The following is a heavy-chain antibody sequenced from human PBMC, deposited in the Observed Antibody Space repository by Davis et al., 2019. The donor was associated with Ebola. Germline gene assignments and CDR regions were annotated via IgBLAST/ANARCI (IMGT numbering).Heavy chain of an antibody. CDR3: AAVRGWSYYYYGMDV. CDR2: IVVGSGNT. V-gene: IGHV1-58*01. J-gene: IGHJ6*02. CDR1: GFTFTSSA. Sequence: SVKVSCKASGFTFTSSAVQWVRQARGQRLEWIGWIVVGSGNTNYAQKFQERVTITRDMSTSTAYMELSSLRSEDTAVYYCAAVRGWSYYYYGMDVWGQGTTVTVSS. D-gene: IGHD6-19*01.